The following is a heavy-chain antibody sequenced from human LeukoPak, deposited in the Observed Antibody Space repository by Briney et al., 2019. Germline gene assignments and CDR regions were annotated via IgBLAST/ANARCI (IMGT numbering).Heavy chain of an antibody. CDR1: GYSFTSYW. D-gene: IGHD2-15*01. V-gene: IGHV5-51*01. CDR3: ARGFTYCSGGSCYGDY. CDR2: IYPGDSDT. Sequence: GESLKISCKGSGYSFTSYWIGWVRQMPGKGLEWMGIIYPGDSDTRYSPSFQGQVTISADKSISTAYLQWSSLEASDTAMYYCARGFTYCSGGSCYGDYWGQGTLVTVSS. J-gene: IGHJ4*02.